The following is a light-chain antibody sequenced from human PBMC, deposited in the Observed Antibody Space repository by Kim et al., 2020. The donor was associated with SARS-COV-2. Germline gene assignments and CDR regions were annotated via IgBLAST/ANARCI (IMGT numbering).Light chain of an antibody. Sequence: APGGRATPSCRASQSVSSSYLAWYQQKPGQAPRLLIYGASSRATGIPDRFSGSGSGTDFTLTISRLEPEDFVVYYCQQYGSSPPTFGQGTKVDIK. CDR1: QSVSSSY. J-gene: IGKJ1*01. CDR2: GAS. CDR3: QQYGSSPPT. V-gene: IGKV3-20*01.